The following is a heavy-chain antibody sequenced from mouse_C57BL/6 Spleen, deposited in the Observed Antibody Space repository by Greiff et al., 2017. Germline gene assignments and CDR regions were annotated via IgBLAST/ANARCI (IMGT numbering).Heavy chain of an antibody. CDR3: AKNLGLIPTVVSAMDY. V-gene: IGHV2-5*01. CDR2: IWRGGST. Sequence: VQLQQSGPGLVQPSQSLSITCTVSGFSLTSYGVHWVRQSPGKGLEWLGVIWRGGSTDYNAAFMSRLSITKDNSKSQVFFKMNSLQADDTAIYYCAKNLGLIPTVVSAMDYWGQGTSVTVSS. J-gene: IGHJ4*01. CDR1: GFSLTSYG. D-gene: IGHD1-1*01.